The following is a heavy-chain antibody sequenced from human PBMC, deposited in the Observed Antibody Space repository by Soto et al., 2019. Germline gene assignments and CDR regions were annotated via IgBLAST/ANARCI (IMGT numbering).Heavy chain of an antibody. D-gene: IGHD6-13*01. Sequence: ASETLSLTCAVSGDSIIGTHWWSWVRRPPGKGLEFIGETHHSRGTNYNPSLRSRVTMSLDKSKNQLSLILYSVTAADTGVYYRGRYSAASGTYYFDYWGQETLVTVSS. V-gene: IGHV4-4*02. CDR1: GDSIIGTHW. CDR3: GRYSAASGTYYFDY. J-gene: IGHJ4*01. CDR2: THHSRGT.